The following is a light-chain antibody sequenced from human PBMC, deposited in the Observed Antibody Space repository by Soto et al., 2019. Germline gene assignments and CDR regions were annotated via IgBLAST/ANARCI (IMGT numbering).Light chain of an antibody. CDR1: QSVVVNY. J-gene: IGKJ2*01. Sequence: EIVLTQSPGTLSLSPGERATLSCRASQSVVVNYLAWYQQKPGQAPRLLIHGASSRATGIPDRFSGSGSGTDFTLTISRLEPEDFAVYYCQQYGSSPPYTFGQGTKLEIK. CDR3: QQYGSSPPYT. CDR2: GAS. V-gene: IGKV3-20*01.